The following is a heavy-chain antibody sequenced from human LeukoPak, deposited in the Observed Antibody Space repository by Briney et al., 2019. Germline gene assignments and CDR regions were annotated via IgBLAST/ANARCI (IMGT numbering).Heavy chain of an antibody. CDR3: ARQHIAVAGTSDY. Sequence: GGSLRLSCAASGFTFSSYSMNWVRQAPGKGLEWVSFISSSSSYIYYADSVKGRFTISRDNAKNSLYLQMNSLRAEDTAVYYCARQHIAVAGTSDYWGQGTLVTVSS. V-gene: IGHV3-21*01. CDR1: GFTFSSYS. CDR2: ISSSSSYI. D-gene: IGHD6-19*01. J-gene: IGHJ4*02.